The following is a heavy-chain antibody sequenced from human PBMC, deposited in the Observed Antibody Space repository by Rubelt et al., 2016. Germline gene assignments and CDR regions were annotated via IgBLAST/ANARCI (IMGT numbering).Heavy chain of an antibody. CDR3: ARGDYNDY. J-gene: IGHJ4*02. V-gene: IGHV1-2*06. CDR2: INPNSGGT. Sequence: GLEWMGRINPNSGGTNYAQKFQCRVTMTRDTSISTAYMELSRLRSDDTAVYYCARGDYNDYWGQGTLVTVSS.